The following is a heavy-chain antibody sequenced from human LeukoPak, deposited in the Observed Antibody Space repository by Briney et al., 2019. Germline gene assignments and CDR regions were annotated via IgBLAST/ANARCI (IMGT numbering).Heavy chain of an antibody. CDR1: GGTFSSYA. CDR3: ARDSIRDGTNSGFDY. D-gene: IGHD5-24*01. J-gene: IGHJ4*02. V-gene: IGHV1-69*05. CDR2: IIPIFGTV. Sequence: ASVKVSCKASGGTFSSYAISWVRQAPGQGLEWMGGIIPIFGTVNYAQKFQGRVTITTDESTSTAYMELSSLRSEDTAVYYCARDSIRDGTNSGFDYWGQGTLVTVSS.